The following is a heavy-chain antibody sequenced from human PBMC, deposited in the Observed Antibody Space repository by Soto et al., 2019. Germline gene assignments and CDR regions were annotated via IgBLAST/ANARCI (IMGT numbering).Heavy chain of an antibody. CDR2: IYYSGST. J-gene: IGHJ4*02. V-gene: IGHV4-59*08. CDR1: GGSISSYY. Sequence: SETLSLTCTVSGGSISSYYWSWIRQPPGKGQEWIGYIYYSGSTNYNPSLKSRVTISVDTSKNQFSLKLSSVTAADTAVYYCARLYGYSFDYWGQGTLVTVSS. D-gene: IGHD2-8*02. CDR3: ARLYGYSFDY.